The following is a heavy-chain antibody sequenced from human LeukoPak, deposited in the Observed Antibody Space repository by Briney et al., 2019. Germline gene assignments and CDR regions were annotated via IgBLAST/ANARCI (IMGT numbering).Heavy chain of an antibody. CDR2: IYYSGST. Sequence: PSEALSLTCTVSGGSISSYYWSWIRQPPGKGLEWIGYIYYSGSTNYNPSLKSRVTISVDTSKNQFSLKLSSVTAADTAVYYCARAVGFGLGLQTYYYYYGMDVWGQGTTVTVSS. V-gene: IGHV4-59*01. D-gene: IGHD3-10*01. CDR1: GGSISSYY. J-gene: IGHJ6*02. CDR3: ARAVGFGLGLQTYYYYYGMDV.